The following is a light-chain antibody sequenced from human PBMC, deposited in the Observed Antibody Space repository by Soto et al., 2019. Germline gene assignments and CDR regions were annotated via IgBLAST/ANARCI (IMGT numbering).Light chain of an antibody. CDR1: SSDVGGYDY. Sequence: QSALTQPASVSGSPGQSITISCTGTSSDVGGYDYVSWYQHHPGKAPKLLISEVSNRPSGVSTRFSGSKSGNTASLTISGLQAEDEADYYCTSYTTTSTDVFGTGTKLTVL. V-gene: IGLV2-14*01. J-gene: IGLJ1*01. CDR3: TSYTTTSTDV. CDR2: EVS.